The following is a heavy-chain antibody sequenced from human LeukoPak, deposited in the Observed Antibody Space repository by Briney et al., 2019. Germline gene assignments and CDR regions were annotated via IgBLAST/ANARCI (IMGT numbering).Heavy chain of an antibody. D-gene: IGHD6-13*01. CDR2: ISSSSSYI. CDR1: GFTFSSYS. J-gene: IGHJ6*02. Sequence: TGGSLRLSCAASGFTFSSYSMNWVRQAPGKGLEWVSSISSSSSYIYYADSVKGRFTISRDNAKNSLYLQMNSLRAEDTAVYYCARQPNSSSWYWFPYYYYYGMDVWGQGTTVTVSS. V-gene: IGHV3-21*01. CDR3: ARQPNSSSWYWFPYYYYYGMDV.